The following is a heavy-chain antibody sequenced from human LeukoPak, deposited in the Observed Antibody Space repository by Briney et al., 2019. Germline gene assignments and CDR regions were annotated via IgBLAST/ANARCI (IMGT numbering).Heavy chain of an antibody. Sequence: PSETLSLTCTVSGGSISGYYWSWIRQPPGKGLEWIGYIYYSGSTNYNPSLNSRVTISVDTSKNQFSLKLSAVTAADTAVYYCARHANRGYDTSGYYNFQHWGQGTLVTVSS. CDR1: GGSISGYY. V-gene: IGHV4-59*08. J-gene: IGHJ1*01. CDR2: IYYSGST. CDR3: ARHANRGYDTSGYYNFQH. D-gene: IGHD3-22*01.